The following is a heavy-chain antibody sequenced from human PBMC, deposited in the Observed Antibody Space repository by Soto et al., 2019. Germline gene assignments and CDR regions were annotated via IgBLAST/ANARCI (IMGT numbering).Heavy chain of an antibody. CDR1: SDSITNYY. V-gene: IGHV4-59*01. CDR3: ARVGGTRGWY. CDR2: IHDSGRS. J-gene: IGHJ4*02. D-gene: IGHD2-15*01. Sequence: QVQLQESGPGLVKPSETLSLTCTVSSDSITNYYWSWIRQSPGKGLEWIGYIHDSGRSNYNPSLKSRVKISVDTSKKQFSLKLHSVTAADTAVYYCARVGGTRGWYWGQGTLVTVSS.